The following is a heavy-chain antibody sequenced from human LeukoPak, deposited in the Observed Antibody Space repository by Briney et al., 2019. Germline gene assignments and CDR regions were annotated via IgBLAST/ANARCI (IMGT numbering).Heavy chain of an antibody. Sequence: SETLSLTCAVYGGSFSGYYWSWIRQPAGKGLEWIGRIYTSGSTNYNPSLKSRVTMSVDTSKNQFSLKLSSVTAADTAVYYCARASDYHHAFDIWGQGTMVTVSS. CDR3: ARASDYHHAFDI. J-gene: IGHJ3*02. CDR1: GGSFSGYY. D-gene: IGHD4-11*01. V-gene: IGHV4-59*10. CDR2: IYTSGST.